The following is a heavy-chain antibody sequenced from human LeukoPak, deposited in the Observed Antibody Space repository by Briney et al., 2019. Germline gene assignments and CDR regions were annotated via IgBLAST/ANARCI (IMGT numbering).Heavy chain of an antibody. Sequence: GGSLRLSCAASGLTFSSYWMSWVRQAPGEGLEWVANIKQDGSEKYSVDSVKGRFTISRDNAKNSLYLQMNSLRAEDTAVYYCARVSSSWYDYWGQGTLVTVSS. CDR1: GLTFSSYW. CDR3: ARVSSSWYDY. J-gene: IGHJ4*02. V-gene: IGHV3-7*01. D-gene: IGHD6-13*01. CDR2: IKQDGSEK.